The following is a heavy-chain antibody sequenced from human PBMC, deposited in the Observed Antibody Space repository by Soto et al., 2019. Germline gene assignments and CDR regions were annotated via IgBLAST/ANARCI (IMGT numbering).Heavy chain of an antibody. V-gene: IGHV3-48*03. Sequence: GGSLRLSCAASGFTFSSYEMNWVRQAPGKGLEWVSYISSSGSTIYYADSVKGRFTISRDNAKNSLYLQMNSLRAEDTAVYYCARSGATRLNWFDPWGQGPLVTV. D-gene: IGHD6-25*01. CDR1: GFTFSSYE. CDR3: ARSGATRLNWFDP. CDR2: ISSSGSTI. J-gene: IGHJ5*02.